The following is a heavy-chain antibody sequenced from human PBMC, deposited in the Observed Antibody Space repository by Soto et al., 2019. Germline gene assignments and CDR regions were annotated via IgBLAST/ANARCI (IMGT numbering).Heavy chain of an antibody. Sequence: ASVKVSCKPSGYTFTGYYIHWVRQAPGQGLEWMGWINPNSGATNYALKFQGRVTMTRDTSISAAYMELNSLTSDGTAVYYCARSRLTDYSIGYWGQGTRVAVAS. D-gene: IGHD4-4*01. V-gene: IGHV1-2*02. J-gene: IGHJ4*02. CDR2: INPNSGAT. CDR3: ARSRLTDYSIGY. CDR1: GYTFTGYY.